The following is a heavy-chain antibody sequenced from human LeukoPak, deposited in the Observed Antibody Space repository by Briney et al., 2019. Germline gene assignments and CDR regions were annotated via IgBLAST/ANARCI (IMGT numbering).Heavy chain of an antibody. Sequence: GGSLRLSCAASGFTFSSYGMHWVRQAPGKGLEWVAVISYDGSNKYYADSVKGRFTLSRDNSKNTLYLQMNSLRAEDTAVYYCAKEARRIQLWSSLDYWGQGTLVTVSS. CDR1: GFTFSSYG. V-gene: IGHV3-30*18. J-gene: IGHJ4*02. D-gene: IGHD5-18*01. CDR3: AKEARRIQLWSSLDY. CDR2: ISYDGSNK.